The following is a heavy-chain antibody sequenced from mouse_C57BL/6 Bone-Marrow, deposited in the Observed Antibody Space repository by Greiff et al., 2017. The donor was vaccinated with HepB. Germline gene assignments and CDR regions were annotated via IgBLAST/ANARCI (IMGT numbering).Heavy chain of an antibody. V-gene: IGHV1-4*01. J-gene: IGHJ1*03. Sequence: VKLVESGAELARPDASVKMSCKASGYTFTSYTMHWVKQRPGQGLEWIGYINPSSGYTKYNQKFKDKATLTADKSSSTAYMQLSSLTSEDSAVYYCARYLSSYFDVWGTGTTVTVSS. CDR3: ARYLSSYFDV. CDR1: GYTFTSYT. CDR2: INPSSGYT. D-gene: IGHD5-1*01.